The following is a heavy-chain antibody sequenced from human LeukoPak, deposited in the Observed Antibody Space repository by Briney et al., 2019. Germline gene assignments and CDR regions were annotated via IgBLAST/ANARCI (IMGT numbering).Heavy chain of an antibody. CDR3: ARVKDSIDAFDI. J-gene: IGHJ3*02. CDR1: GGSFSGYY. Sequence: PSETLSLTCAVYGGSFSGYYRSWIRQPPGKGLEWIGEINHSGSTNYNPSLKSRVTISVDTSKNQFSLKLSSVTAADTAVYYCARVKDSIDAFDIWGQGTMVTVSS. CDR2: INHSGST. D-gene: IGHD2-21*01. V-gene: IGHV4-34*01.